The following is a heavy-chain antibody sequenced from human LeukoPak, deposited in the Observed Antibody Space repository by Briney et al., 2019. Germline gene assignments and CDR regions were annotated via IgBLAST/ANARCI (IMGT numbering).Heavy chain of an antibody. Sequence: DSVTLSCKASGYTFTSYYMHWVRQAPGQGLEWMGIINPSGGSTSYAQKFQGRVTMTRDMSTSTVYMELSSLRSEDTAVYYCARDIAAAGYYYMDVWGKGTTVTVSS. D-gene: IGHD6-13*01. J-gene: IGHJ6*03. V-gene: IGHV1-46*01. CDR2: INPSGGST. CDR3: ARDIAAAGYYYMDV. CDR1: GYTFTSYY.